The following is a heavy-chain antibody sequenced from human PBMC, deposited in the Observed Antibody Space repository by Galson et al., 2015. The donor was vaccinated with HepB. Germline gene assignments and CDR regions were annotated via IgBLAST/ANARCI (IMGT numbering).Heavy chain of an antibody. V-gene: IGHV3-23*01. CDR3: AKNRFLEWLLPHYFDY. J-gene: IGHJ4*02. D-gene: IGHD3-3*01. CDR1: GFTFSSYA. Sequence: SLRLSCAASGFTFSSYAMSWVRQAPGKGLEWVSAISGSGGSTYYADSVKGRFTISRDNSKNTLYLQMNSLRAEDTAVYYCAKNRFLEWLLPHYFDYWGQGTLVTVSS. CDR2: ISGSGGST.